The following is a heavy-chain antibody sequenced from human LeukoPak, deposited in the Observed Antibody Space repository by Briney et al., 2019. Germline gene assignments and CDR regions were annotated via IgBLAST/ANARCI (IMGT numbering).Heavy chain of an antibody. D-gene: IGHD3-22*01. Sequence: SETLSLTCTVSGGSISSSSYYWGWIRQPPGKGLEWIGSIYYSGSTYYNPSLKSRVTVSVDTSKNQFSLKLSSVTAADTAVYYCARGSFFTMIVYQHFDYWGQGTLVTVSS. J-gene: IGHJ4*02. CDR2: IYYSGST. CDR1: GGSISSSSYY. CDR3: ARGSFFTMIVYQHFDY. V-gene: IGHV4-39*07.